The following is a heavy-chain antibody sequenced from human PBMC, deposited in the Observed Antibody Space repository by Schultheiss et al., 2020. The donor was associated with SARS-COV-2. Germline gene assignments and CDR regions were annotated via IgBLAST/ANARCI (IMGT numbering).Heavy chain of an antibody. Sequence: GESLKISCAASGFTFSDYYMSWIRQAPGKGLEWVANIKQDGSEKYYVDSVKGRFTISRDNAKNSLYLQMNSLRAEDTAVYYCASISGRGTGYWGQGTLVTVSS. CDR2: IKQDGSEK. V-gene: IGHV3-7*01. CDR1: GFTFSDYY. CDR3: ASISGRGTGY. J-gene: IGHJ4*02. D-gene: IGHD1-26*01.